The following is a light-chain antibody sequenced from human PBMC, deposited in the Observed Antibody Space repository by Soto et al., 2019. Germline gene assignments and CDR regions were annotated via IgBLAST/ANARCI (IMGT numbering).Light chain of an antibody. V-gene: IGLV2-14*03. CDR3: SSWTSGATYV. Sequence: QSALTQPASVSGSPGQSNTISCAGNSSDVGAYKYVSWYQHHPGKAPKLMIYDVNNRPSGDSNRFSGSKSGNTASLTISGLQAEDEADYYCSSWTSGATYVFGSGTKLTVL. J-gene: IGLJ1*01. CDR1: SSDVGAYKY. CDR2: DVN.